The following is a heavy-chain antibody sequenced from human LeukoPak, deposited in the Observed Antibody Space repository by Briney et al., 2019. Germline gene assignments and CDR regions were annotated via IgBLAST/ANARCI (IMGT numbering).Heavy chain of an antibody. D-gene: IGHD3-10*01. J-gene: IGHJ4*02. CDR3: AKDHIRFRGVIIGPFDY. CDR1: GINLCSYG. CDR2: ISGSGGST. V-gene: IGHV3-23*01. Sequence: GSLRLFCSASGINLCSYGLGWVRQASGEGLELVSAISGSGGSTYYADSVKGRFTISRDNSKNTLYLQMNSLRAEDTAVYYCAKDHIRFRGVIIGPFDYWGQGTLVTVSS.